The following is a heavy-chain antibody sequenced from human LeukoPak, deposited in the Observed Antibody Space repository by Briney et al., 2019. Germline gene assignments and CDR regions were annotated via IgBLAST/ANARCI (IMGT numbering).Heavy chain of an antibody. D-gene: IGHD3-22*01. CDR1: GYSFTSYW. CDR3: ARRGYYDSSGYYFGNY. V-gene: IGHV5-51*01. CDR2: IYPGDSDT. J-gene: IGHJ4*02. Sequence: GESLKISFKGSGYSFTSYWIGWVRQMPGKGLEWMGIIYPGDSDTRYSPSFQGPVNISADKSISTAYLQWSSLKASDTAMYYCARRGYYDSSGYYFGNYWGQGTLVTVSS.